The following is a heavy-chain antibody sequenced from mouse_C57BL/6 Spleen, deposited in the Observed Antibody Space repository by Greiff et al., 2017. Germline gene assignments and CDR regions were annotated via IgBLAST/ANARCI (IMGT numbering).Heavy chain of an antibody. Sequence: ESGPGLVKPSQSLSLTCSVSCYSIPRRYYWNWIRPFPGNTLEWMGYISYDGSNNYNPSLKNRISITRDTAKNQFFLKLNSVTTEDTATYDCARCYDGLYYYAMDYWGQGTSVTVSS. CDR1: CYSIPRRYY. V-gene: IGHV3-6*01. CDR2: ISYDGSN. CDR3: ARCYDGLYYYAMDY. D-gene: IGHD2-3*01. J-gene: IGHJ4*01.